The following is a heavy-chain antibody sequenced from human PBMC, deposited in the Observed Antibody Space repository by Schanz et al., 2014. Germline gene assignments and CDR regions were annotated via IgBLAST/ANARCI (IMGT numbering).Heavy chain of an antibody. CDR1: GFTFDDYA. CDR2: ISWNSGSI. J-gene: IGHJ6*02. Sequence: EVQLVESGGGLVQPGRSLRLSCADSGFTFDDYAMHWVRQAPGKGLEWVSGISWNSGSIGYADSVKGRFTISRDDAKNSLYLQMNSLRAEDTALYYCAKDRQNRVNRVGYYYGMDVWGQGTTVTVSS. CDR3: AKDRQNRVNRVGYYYGMDV. V-gene: IGHV3-9*01. D-gene: IGHD3-16*01.